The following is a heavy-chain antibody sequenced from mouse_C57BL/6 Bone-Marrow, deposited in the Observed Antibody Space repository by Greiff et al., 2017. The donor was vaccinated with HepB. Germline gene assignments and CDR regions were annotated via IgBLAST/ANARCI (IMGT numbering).Heavy chain of an antibody. D-gene: IGHD1-1*01. J-gene: IGHJ4*01. Sequence: QVQLQQSGAELVKPGASVKISCKASGYEFRSYGMNGGKRRPGKGLEWIGQIYPGDGDTNYNGKFKGKATLTADKSSSTAYMQLSSLTSEDSAVYLCARSPFYYYGSRPYAMDYWGQGTSVTVSS. V-gene: IGHV1-80*01. CDR2: IYPGDGDT. CDR1: GYEFRSYG. CDR3: ARSPFYYYGSRPYAMDY.